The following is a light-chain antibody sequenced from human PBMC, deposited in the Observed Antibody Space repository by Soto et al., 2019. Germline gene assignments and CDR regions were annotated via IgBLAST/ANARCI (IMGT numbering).Light chain of an antibody. Sequence: EIVLTQSPGTLSLSPGERATLSCRASQSVSSSYLAWYQQKPCQAPTLLIYGASSRATGIPDRFRASGSGTDFTLTISRREPEDCAVCYCQNYGSSSITFGKGTRLEI. CDR1: QSVSSSY. CDR3: QNYGSSSIT. CDR2: GAS. J-gene: IGKJ5*01. V-gene: IGKV3-20*01.